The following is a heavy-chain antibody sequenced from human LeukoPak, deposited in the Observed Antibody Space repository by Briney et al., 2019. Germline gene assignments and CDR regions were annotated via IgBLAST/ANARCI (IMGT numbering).Heavy chain of an antibody. CDR1: GDSVSSNSAT. CDR3: ARGGGITIFGVVIMVNNWFDP. Sequence: SQTLSLTCAISGDSVSSNSATWNWIRQSPSRGLEWLGRTYYRSKWYKYYAVSVKGRITINPDTSKNQFSLQLNSVTPEDTAVYYCARGGGITIFGVVIMVNNWFDPWGQGTLVTVSS. D-gene: IGHD3-3*01. CDR2: TYYRSKWYK. V-gene: IGHV6-1*01. J-gene: IGHJ5*02.